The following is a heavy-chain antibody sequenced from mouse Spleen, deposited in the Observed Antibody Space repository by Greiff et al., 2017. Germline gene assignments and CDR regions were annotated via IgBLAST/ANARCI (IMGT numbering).Heavy chain of an antibody. CDR2: INPSNGGT. CDR3: AREGIYYGDYQYFDV. D-gene: IGHD2-13*01. Sequence: VQLKESGTELVKPGASVKLSCKASGYTFTSYWMHWVKQRPGQGLEWIGNINPSNGGTNYNEKFKSKATLTVDKSSSTAYMQLSSLTSEDSAVYYCAREGIYYGDYQYFDVWGAGTTVTVSS. J-gene: IGHJ1*01. CDR1: GYTFTSYW. V-gene: IGHV1-53*01.